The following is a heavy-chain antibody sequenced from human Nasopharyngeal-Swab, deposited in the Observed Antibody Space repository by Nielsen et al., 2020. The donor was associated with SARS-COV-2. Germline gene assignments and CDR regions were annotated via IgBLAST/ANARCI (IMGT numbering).Heavy chain of an antibody. J-gene: IGHJ4*02. D-gene: IGHD1-1*01. CDR1: GFTVSSNY. CDR2: ISGSGGST. Sequence: GGSLRLSCAASGFTVSSNYISWVRQAPGKGLKWVSVISGSGGSTYYAESVKGRFTISRDNSKNTLYLQMNSLRAEDTAVYYCAKTVEPKDFFDYWGQGTLVTVSS. V-gene: IGHV3-23*01. CDR3: AKTVEPKDFFDY.